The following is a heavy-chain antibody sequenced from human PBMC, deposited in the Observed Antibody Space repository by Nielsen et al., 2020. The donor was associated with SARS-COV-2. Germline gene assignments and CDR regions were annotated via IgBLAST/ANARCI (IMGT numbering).Heavy chain of an antibody. V-gene: IGHV3-23*01. J-gene: IGHJ6*02. CDR2: IRGSGGST. D-gene: IGHD3-22*01. Sequence: WIRQPPGKGLEWVSSIRGSGGSTYYADSLKGRFTVSGDNSKNTLYLQMNSLRAEDTAVFYCAKSPGLWSSVYYRPDYYNGMDVWGQGTTVTVSS. CDR3: AKSPGLWSSVYYRPDYYNGMDV.